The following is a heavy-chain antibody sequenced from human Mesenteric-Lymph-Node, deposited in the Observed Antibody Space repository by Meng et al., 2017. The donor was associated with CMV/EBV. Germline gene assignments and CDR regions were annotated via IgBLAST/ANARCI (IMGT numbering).Heavy chain of an antibody. CDR2: ISDSSYTI. V-gene: IGHV3-48*04. D-gene: IGHD3-22*01. CDR3: AREGASSGYFGYFDY. Sequence: GGSLRLSCAASGFTFSTYGMNWVRQAPGKGLEWVAYISDSSYTIYYADSVKGRFAISRDNSKNAVYLEVNSLTIEDTAVYYCAREGASSGYFGYFDYWGQGTLVTVSS. CDR1: GFTFSTYG. J-gene: IGHJ4*02.